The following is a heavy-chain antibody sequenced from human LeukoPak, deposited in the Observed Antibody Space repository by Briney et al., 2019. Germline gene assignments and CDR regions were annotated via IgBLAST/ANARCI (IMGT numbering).Heavy chain of an antibody. CDR3: AKDMVATSFDY. J-gene: IGHJ4*02. CDR2: VSGSGGTT. Sequence: GGSLRLSCAASGFAFSSYAMSWVRQAPGKGLEWVSVVSGSGGTTYYADSVKGRFTISRDNSKNTLYLQMNSLRAEDTAIYYCAKDMVATSFDYWGQGTLVTVSS. D-gene: IGHD5-12*01. CDR1: GFAFSSYA. V-gene: IGHV3-23*01.